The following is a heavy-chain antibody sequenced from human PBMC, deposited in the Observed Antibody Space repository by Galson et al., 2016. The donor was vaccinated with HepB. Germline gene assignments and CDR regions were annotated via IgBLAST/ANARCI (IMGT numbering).Heavy chain of an antibody. CDR1: SYTFTSYG. Sequence: SVKVSCKASSYTFTSYGISWVRQAPGQGLEWMGWIRAYNGKTYYAQNLQGRVIMTTDTSTSTAYVELRGLRAADTAVYFCAADAGRGDLDYRGQGTLVTVSS. CDR2: IRAYNGKT. CDR3: AADAGRGDLDY. D-gene: IGHD3-16*01. V-gene: IGHV1-18*01. J-gene: IGHJ4*02.